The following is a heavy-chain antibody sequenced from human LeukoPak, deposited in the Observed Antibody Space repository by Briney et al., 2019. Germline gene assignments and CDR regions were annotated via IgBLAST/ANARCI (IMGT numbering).Heavy chain of an antibody. J-gene: IGHJ4*02. CDR2: IIPIFGTA. D-gene: IGHD5-24*01. Sequence: SVKVSCKASGGTFSSYAISWVRQAPGQGLEWMGGIIPIFGTANYAQKFQGRVTITADESTSTAYMELSSLRSEDTAVYYCARDPVAVEMATITVTDHWGQGTLVTVSS. CDR3: ARDPVAVEMATITVTDH. CDR1: GGTFSSYA. V-gene: IGHV1-69*13.